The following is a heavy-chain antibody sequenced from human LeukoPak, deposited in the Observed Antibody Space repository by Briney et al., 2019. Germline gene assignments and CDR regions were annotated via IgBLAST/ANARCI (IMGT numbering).Heavy chain of an antibody. CDR1: GYTFASYD. CDR3: ARDRVGATGYFDY. J-gene: IGHJ4*02. Sequence: GASVKVSCKASGYTFASYDVSWVRQAPGQGLEWMGRIIPILGIANYAQKFQGRVTTSADKSTSTAYMELSSLRSEDTAVYYCARDRVGATGYFDYWGQGTLVTVSS. CDR2: IIPILGIA. D-gene: IGHD1-26*01. V-gene: IGHV1-69*04.